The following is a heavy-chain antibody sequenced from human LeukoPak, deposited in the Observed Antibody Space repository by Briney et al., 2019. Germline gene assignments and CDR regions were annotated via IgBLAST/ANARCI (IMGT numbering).Heavy chain of an antibody. D-gene: IGHD3-9*01. CDR2: ISTSGGTK. J-gene: IGHJ3*02. Sequence: QPGGSLRLSCAASGFTFKNYEMNWVRQAPGKGLEWISYISTSGGTKNYEDSVNGRFTISRDNAKNLLYLQLNSLRAEDTALYYCAKAASAVVTTISPLYDILTGGAFDIWGQGTMVTVSS. CDR1: GFTFKNYE. V-gene: IGHV3-48*03. CDR3: AKAASAVVTTISPLYDILTGGAFDI.